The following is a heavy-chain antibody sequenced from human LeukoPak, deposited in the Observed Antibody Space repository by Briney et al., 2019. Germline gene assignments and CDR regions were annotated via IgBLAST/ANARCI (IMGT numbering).Heavy chain of an antibody. Sequence: KPSETLSLTCAVYGGSFSGYYWSLIRQPPGKGLEWIGEINHSGSTNYNPSLKSRVTISVDTSKNQFSLKLSSVTAADTAVYYCARVGKRITIFGVVISSPYFDYWGQGTLVTVSS. CDR3: ARVGKRITIFGVVISSPYFDY. V-gene: IGHV4-34*01. D-gene: IGHD3-3*01. J-gene: IGHJ4*02. CDR1: GGSFSGYY. CDR2: INHSGST.